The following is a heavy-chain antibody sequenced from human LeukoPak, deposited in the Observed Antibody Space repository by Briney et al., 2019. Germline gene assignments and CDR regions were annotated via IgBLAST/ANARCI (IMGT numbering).Heavy chain of an antibody. CDR3: ARDQDHYFDY. V-gene: IGHV3-33*01. CDR2: IWYDGGNK. Sequence: GRSLRLSCAASGFTFSTYGIHWVRQAPGKGLEWVAVIWYDGGNKYYADSVKGRFTISRDNPKNTLYLQMNSLSAEDTAVYYCARDQDHYFDYWGQGTLVTVSS. CDR1: GFTFSTYG. J-gene: IGHJ4*02.